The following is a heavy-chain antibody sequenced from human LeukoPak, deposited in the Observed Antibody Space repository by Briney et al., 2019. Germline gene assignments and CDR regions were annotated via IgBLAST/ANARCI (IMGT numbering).Heavy chain of an antibody. CDR2: IIPIFGTA. V-gene: IGHV1-69*01. J-gene: IGHJ4*02. CDR3: ARELTYYYGSGSYFRYFDY. CDR1: GGTFSSYA. Sequence: ASVKVSCKASGGTFSSYAISWVRQAPGQGLEWMGGIIPIFGTANYAQKFQGRVTITADESTSTAYMELSSLRSEDTAVYYCARELTYYYGSGSYFRYFDYWGQGTLVTVSS. D-gene: IGHD3-10*01.